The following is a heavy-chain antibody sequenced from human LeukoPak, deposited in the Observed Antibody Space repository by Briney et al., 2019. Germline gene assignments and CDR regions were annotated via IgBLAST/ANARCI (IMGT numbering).Heavy chain of an antibody. Sequence: GGSLRLSCAASGLTFDDYAMHWVRQVPGKGLEWVSGISWNNENIDYADSVEGRFTISRDNAKSSLYPQMSSLRADDTALYYCAKGSYYYGGGFDYWGQGILVTVSS. D-gene: IGHD3-10*01. CDR3: AKGSYYYGGGFDY. CDR2: ISWNNENI. CDR1: GLTFDDYA. J-gene: IGHJ4*02. V-gene: IGHV3-9*01.